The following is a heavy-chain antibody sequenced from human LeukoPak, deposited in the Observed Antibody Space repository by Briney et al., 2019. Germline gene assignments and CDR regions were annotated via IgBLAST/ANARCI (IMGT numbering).Heavy chain of an antibody. D-gene: IGHD3-10*01. CDR3: ARGCITMVRGALGY. V-gene: IGHV3-33*08. Sequence: GSPLTLSCAVSGLTFNRYGMLGPRQAPGKGLEGVAVIWYYESNKHYADSVKGRFTISRDNSKNTLYLQMNNLSAEDTAVEYCARGCITMVRGALGYWGQGTLVTVSS. J-gene: IGHJ4*02. CDR2: IWYYESNK. CDR1: GLTFNRYG.